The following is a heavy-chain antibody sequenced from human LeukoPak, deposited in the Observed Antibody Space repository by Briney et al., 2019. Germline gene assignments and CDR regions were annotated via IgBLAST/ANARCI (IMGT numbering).Heavy chain of an antibody. J-gene: IGHJ3*02. CDR1: GFTFSTYW. CDR2: INTDASST. V-gene: IGHV3-74*01. D-gene: IGHD4-23*01. CDR3: AKSPAVDAAFDI. Sequence: GGSLRLSCVASGFTFSTYWMYWVRQAPGKGLVWVSRINTDASSTTYADSVKGRFTISRDNSKNTLYLQMNSLRAEDTAVYYCAKSPAVDAAFDIWGQGTMVTVSS.